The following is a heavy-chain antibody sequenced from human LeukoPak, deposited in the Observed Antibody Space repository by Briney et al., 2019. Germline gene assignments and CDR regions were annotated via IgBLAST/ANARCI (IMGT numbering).Heavy chain of an antibody. CDR1: GFTFSSYG. CDR2: IWYDGSNK. CDR3: ARREMVRGANFDY. J-gene: IGHJ4*02. D-gene: IGHD3-10*01. Sequence: AGTLRLTCAASGFTFSSYGMHWVRQAPGKGLEGVAVIWYDGSNKYYADSVKGRFTISRDNYENTLYRHMNSLRAEDTAVYYCARREMVRGANFDYWGQGTLVTVSS. V-gene: IGHV3-33*01.